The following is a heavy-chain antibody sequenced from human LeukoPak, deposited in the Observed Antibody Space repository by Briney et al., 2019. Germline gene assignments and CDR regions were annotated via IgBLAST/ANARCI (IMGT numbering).Heavy chain of an antibody. J-gene: IGHJ5*02. V-gene: IGHV3-33*01. D-gene: IGHD4-23*01. CDR2: IGSDGRYK. CDR3: ARDRAVSDNRWSLDP. CDR1: GFTFSTYG. Sequence: GGSLRLSCAAPGFTFSTYGMHWVRQAPGKGLEWVAAIGSDGRYKYSADSVRGRFTISRDNTKNTLDLHMNSLSTEDTAVYYCARDRAVSDNRWSLDPWGQGTLVTVSS.